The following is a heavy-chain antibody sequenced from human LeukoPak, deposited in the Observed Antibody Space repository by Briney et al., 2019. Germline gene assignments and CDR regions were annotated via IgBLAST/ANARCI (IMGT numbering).Heavy chain of an antibody. CDR3: ARGVGVGTMVRGVSPDY. CDR1: GGSISSYY. CDR2: IYYSGST. V-gene: IGHV4-59*01. Sequence: PSETLSLTCTVSGGSISSYYWSWIRQPPRKGLEWIGYIYYSGSTNYNPSLKSRVTISVDTSKNQFSLKLSSVTAADTAVYYCARGVGVGTMVRGVSPDYWGQGTLVTVSS. J-gene: IGHJ4*02. D-gene: IGHD3-10*01.